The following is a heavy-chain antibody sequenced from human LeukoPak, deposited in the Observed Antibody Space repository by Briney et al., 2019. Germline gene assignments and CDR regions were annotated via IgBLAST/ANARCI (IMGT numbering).Heavy chain of an antibody. D-gene: IGHD5-24*01. Sequence: SETLSLTCTVSGGSISSSSYYWGWIRQPPGKGLEWIGSIYYSGSTYYNPSLKSRVAISVDTSKNQFSLKLSSVTAADTAVYYCARQIDGYNDYWGQGTLVTVSS. CDR1: GGSISSSSYY. J-gene: IGHJ4*02. CDR3: ARQIDGYNDY. V-gene: IGHV4-39*01. CDR2: IYYSGST.